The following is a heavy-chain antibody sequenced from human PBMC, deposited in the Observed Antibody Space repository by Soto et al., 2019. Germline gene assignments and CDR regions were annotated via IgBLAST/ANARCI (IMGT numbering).Heavy chain of an antibody. Sequence: PGGSLRLSCVASKFTFGNYWMTWVRQAPGKGLEWVANIKEDGSEKYYVDYVKGRFTISRDNAKNSLYLQMNSLRAEDTAVYFCARVYFKYDYWGQGTLVTVSS. V-gene: IGHV3-7*01. CDR1: KFTFGNYW. CDR3: ARVYFKYDY. J-gene: IGHJ4*02. CDR2: IKEDGSEK. D-gene: IGHD3-10*01.